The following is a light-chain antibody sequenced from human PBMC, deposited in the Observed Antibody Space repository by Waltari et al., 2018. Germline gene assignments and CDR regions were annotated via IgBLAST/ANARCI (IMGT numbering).Light chain of an antibody. Sequence: QSALTQPASVSGSPGQSITISCTGTSSDVGAYNFVSWYQHYPGKAPKIIIYDVSNRTSGVSYRFAGSKSVNTASLTISGLQAEDEAVYYCSSFETNSASVIFGGGTMVTVL. J-gene: IGLJ2*01. CDR3: SSFETNSASVI. CDR1: SSDVGAYNF. V-gene: IGLV2-14*03. CDR2: DVS.